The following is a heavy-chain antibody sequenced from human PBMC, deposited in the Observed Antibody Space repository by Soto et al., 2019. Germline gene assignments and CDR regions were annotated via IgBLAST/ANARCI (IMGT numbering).Heavy chain of an antibody. CDR3: AIDPEYYASSGLHFDY. D-gene: IGHD3-22*01. CDR2: VYYGWST. CDR1: GGSISDSY. Sequence: PSETLSLTCTVSGGSISDSYWSWIRQPPGKGLEWLGYVYYGWSTNYSPSLKSRVSISVDTSKNEFSLKLISVTAADTAVYFCAIDPEYYASSGLHFDYWGQGTQVTVSS. J-gene: IGHJ4*02. V-gene: IGHV4-59*01.